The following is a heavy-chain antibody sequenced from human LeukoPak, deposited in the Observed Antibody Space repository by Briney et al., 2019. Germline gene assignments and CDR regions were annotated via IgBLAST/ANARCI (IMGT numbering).Heavy chain of an antibody. V-gene: IGHV3-30-3*01. Sequence: GGSLRLSCAASGFTFRNYVIHWVRQAPGKGLEWVAVISHDGSNKYYADSVKGRFTVSRDNSKNTLFLQMNSLRVDDTAVYFCTRPGFGDYDFGPWGEGTLVTVSS. D-gene: IGHD2-21*02. CDR3: TRPGFGDYDFGP. CDR2: ISHDGSNK. J-gene: IGHJ5*02. CDR1: GFTFRNYV.